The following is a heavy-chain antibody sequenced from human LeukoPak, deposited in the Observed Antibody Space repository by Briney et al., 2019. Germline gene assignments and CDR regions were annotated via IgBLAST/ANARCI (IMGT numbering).Heavy chain of an antibody. CDR3: ARGVGKWELRGFDY. Sequence: TGGSLRLSCAASGFTFSSYSMNWVRQAPGKGLEWVSSISSSSSYIYYADSVKGRFTISRDNAKNSLYLQMNSLRAEDTAVYYCARGVGKWELRGFDYWGQGTLVTVSS. CDR2: ISSSSSYI. V-gene: IGHV3-21*04. J-gene: IGHJ4*02. CDR1: GFTFSSYS. D-gene: IGHD1-26*01.